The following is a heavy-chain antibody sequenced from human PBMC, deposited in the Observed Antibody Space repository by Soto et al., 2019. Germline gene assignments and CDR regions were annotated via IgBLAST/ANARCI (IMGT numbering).Heavy chain of an antibody. J-gene: IGHJ6*02. CDR1: GFTFDDYA. D-gene: IGHD6-19*01. Sequence: EVQLVESGGGLVQPGRSLRLSCAASGFTFDDYAMHWVRQAPGKGLEWVSGISWNSGSIGYADSVKGRFTISRDNAKNSRFLQMTRLRAEDTALYSCAKDIVGRAVAGPWGYGMDVWGQGTTVTVSS. CDR2: ISWNSGSI. CDR3: AKDIVGRAVAGPWGYGMDV. V-gene: IGHV3-9*01.